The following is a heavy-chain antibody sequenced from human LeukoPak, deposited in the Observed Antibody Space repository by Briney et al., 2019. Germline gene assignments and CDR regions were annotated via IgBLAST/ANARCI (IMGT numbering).Heavy chain of an antibody. CDR2: ISKSGDNT. V-gene: IGHV3-23*01. CDR3: ARHWL. Sequence: GGSLRLSCAASGFTFSNYDMGWVRQAPGKGLEWVSTISKSGDNTYYAASVRGRCSISRDNSKNTLYLQMYNLRVDDAAVYYCARHWLWGQGTLVTVSS. J-gene: IGHJ4*02. CDR1: GFTFSNYD. D-gene: IGHD5-12*01.